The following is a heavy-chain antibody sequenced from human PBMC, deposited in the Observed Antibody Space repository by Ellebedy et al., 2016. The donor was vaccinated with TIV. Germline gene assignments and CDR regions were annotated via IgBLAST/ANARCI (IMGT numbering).Heavy chain of an antibody. V-gene: IGHV3-74*01. D-gene: IGHD3-9*01. CDR2: INSDGDMS. J-gene: IGHJ4*02. CDR1: GFSFSNHW. Sequence: GGSLRLSXAASGFSFSNHWMTWVRQAPGKGLVWVSRINSDGDMSPYAGSVKGRFAISRDNARNTVYLQMSSLRVEDTALYYCATGYDVLTGRDYWGQGALVTVSS. CDR3: ATGYDVLTGRDY.